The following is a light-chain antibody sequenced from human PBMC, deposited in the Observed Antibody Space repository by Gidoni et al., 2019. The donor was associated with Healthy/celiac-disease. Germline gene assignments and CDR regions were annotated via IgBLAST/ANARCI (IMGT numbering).Light chain of an antibody. CDR2: YDD. CDR3: AAWDDSLNGWV. CDR1: SSNIGNNA. J-gene: IGLJ3*02. V-gene: IGLV1-36*01. Sequence: QSVLTQPPSVSEAPRRRVTISCSGSSSNIGNNAVNWYQQLPGKAPKLLIYYDDLLPSGVSDRFSGSKSGTSASLAISGLQSEDEADYYCAAWDDSLNGWVFGGGTKLTV.